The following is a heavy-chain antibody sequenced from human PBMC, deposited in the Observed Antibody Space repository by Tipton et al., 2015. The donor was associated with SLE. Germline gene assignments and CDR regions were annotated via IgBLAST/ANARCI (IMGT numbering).Heavy chain of an antibody. CDR3: ASILGSTYPSDF. V-gene: IGHV3-30*02. CDR2: IRFDGNIK. Sequence: SLRLSCAASGFNFRTYGMHWVRQAQGQGLEWVSFIRFDGNIKQYAESVKGRFTIARDNSKNTLSLQMNIVSFEDTAIYYCASILGSTYPSDFWGQGTLVTVSS. J-gene: IGHJ4*02. D-gene: IGHD1-26*01. CDR1: GFNFRTYG.